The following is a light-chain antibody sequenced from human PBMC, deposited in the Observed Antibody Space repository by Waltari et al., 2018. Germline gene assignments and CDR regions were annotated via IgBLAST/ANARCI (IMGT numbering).Light chain of an antibody. CDR3: SAYRNTKTLV. V-gene: IGLV2-14*01. Sequence: QSALTQPASVSGSPGQSITISCTGTRSDIGRYNSVSWYQQYPGKAPKLMIYEVSNRPSGVSSRFSGSKSGNTASLMISGLQPEDEADYYCSAYRNTKTLVFGTGTKVTVL. CDR1: RSDIGRYNS. CDR2: EVS. J-gene: IGLJ1*01.